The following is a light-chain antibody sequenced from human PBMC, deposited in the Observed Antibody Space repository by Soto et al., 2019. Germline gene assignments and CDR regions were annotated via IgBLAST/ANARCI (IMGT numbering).Light chain of an antibody. CDR2: EVS. J-gene: IGLJ1*01. CDR3: SSYTTSSTLV. V-gene: IGLV2-14*01. Sequence: QSALTQPASVSGSPGQSITISCTGTSNDVGGYAYVSWYQQYPGKAPKLVISEVSNRPSGVSHRFSGSKSGNTASLTISGLQPEDEADYYCSSYTTSSTLVFGTGTKLTVL. CDR1: SNDVGGYAY.